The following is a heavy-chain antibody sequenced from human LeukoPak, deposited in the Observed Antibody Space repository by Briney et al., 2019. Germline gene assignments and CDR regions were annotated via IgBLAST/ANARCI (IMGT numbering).Heavy chain of an antibody. J-gene: IGHJ4*02. D-gene: IGHD1-26*01. CDR1: GGSISSGSYY. Sequence: PSETLSLTCTVSGGSISSGSYYWSWIRQPAGKGLEWIGRIYTSGSTYYNPSLKSRVTISVDRSKNQFSLKLSSVTAADTAVYYCARANRRDPAGIEGGWGQGTLVTVSS. CDR2: IYTSGST. V-gene: IGHV4-61*02. CDR3: ARANRRDPAGIEGG.